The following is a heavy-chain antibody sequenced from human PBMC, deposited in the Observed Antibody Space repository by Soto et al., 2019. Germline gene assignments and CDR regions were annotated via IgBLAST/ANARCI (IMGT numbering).Heavy chain of an antibody. Sequence: QLQLVQSAAEVKKPGASVRVSCKAYGYPFIKYGISWIRQAPEKGREWMGWIKVDSGYTNYAQKFQGRVTMTADTSSDTAFRELRSLRLDDTAVYFCATSYDTGFDPWGQGTLVSVSS. CDR3: ATSYDTGFDP. J-gene: IGHJ5*02. D-gene: IGHD3-9*01. CDR1: GYPFIKYG. CDR2: IKVDSGYT. V-gene: IGHV1-18*04.